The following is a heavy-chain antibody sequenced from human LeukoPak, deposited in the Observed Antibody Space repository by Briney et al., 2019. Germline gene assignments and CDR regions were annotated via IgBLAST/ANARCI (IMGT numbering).Heavy chain of an antibody. V-gene: IGHV3-30*02. D-gene: IGHD3-10*01. Sequence: PGGSLRLSCAASGFTFSSYGMHWVRQAPGKGLEWVAFIRYDGSNKYYADSVKGRFTISRDNSKNTLYLQMNSLRAEDTAVYYCAKPLTGYYGSGSVFDYWGQGTLVTVSS. CDR1: GFTFSSYG. CDR3: AKPLTGYYGSGSVFDY. J-gene: IGHJ4*02. CDR2: IRYDGSNK.